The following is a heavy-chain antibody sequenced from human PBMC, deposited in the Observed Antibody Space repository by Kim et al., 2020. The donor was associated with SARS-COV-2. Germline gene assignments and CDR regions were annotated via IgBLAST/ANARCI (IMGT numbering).Heavy chain of an antibody. Sequence: SETLSLTCTVSGDSISTSAHLCHWLRLAPGMGLEWIGNIYFSERLYYNPSHKSRDIISLDTSKNQFSLNLASVTVADTALYYFASPGAPGSYYPYRDQG. CDR2: IYFSERL. D-gene: IGHD3-10*01. CDR3: ASPGAPGSYYPY. CDR1: GDSISTSAHL. J-gene: IGHJ1*01. V-gene: IGHV4-39*01.